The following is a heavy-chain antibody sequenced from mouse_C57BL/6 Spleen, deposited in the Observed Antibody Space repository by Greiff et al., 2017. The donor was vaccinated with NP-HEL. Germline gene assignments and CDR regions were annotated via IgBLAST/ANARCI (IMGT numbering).Heavy chain of an antibody. CDR2: ISYDGSN. V-gene: IGHV3-6*01. CDR1: GYSITSGYY. CDR3: ASGHYDYEGFAY. Sequence: EVQLVESGPGLVKPSQSLSLTCSVTGYSITSGYYWNWIRQFPGNKLEWMGYISYDGSNNYNPSLKNRISITRDTSKNQFFLKLNSVTTEDTATYYCASGHYDYEGFAYWGQGTLVTVSA. D-gene: IGHD2-4*01. J-gene: IGHJ3*01.